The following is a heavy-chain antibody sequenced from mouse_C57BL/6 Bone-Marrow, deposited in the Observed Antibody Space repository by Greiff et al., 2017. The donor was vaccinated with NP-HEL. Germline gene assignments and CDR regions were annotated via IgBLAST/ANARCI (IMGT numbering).Heavy chain of an antibody. Sequence: QVQLQQPGAELVRPGSSVKLSCKASGYTFTSYWMHWVKQSPIQGLEWIGNIDPSDSETHYNQKFKDKATLTVDKSSSTAYMQLSSLTSEDSAVYYCARRGMYYFDYGGQGTTLTVSS. CDR1: GYTFTSYW. CDR2: IDPSDSET. J-gene: IGHJ2*01. V-gene: IGHV1-52*01. CDR3: ARRGMYYFDY.